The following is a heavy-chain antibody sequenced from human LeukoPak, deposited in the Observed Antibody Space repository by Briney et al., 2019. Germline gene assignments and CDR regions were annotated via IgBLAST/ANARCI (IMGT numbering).Heavy chain of an antibody. D-gene: IGHD4-17*01. Sequence: PSETLSLTCNVSGGSISGSNYYWGWIRQPPGKGLEWIGSIHYSGDTYYIPYLKSRVTISVDTSKNQFSLKLISVTAADTAVYYCAKSPPTTVITLDSWGQGILVTVSS. J-gene: IGHJ4*02. V-gene: IGHV4-39*01. CDR3: AKSPPTTVITLDS. CDR2: IHYSGDT. CDR1: GGSISGSNYY.